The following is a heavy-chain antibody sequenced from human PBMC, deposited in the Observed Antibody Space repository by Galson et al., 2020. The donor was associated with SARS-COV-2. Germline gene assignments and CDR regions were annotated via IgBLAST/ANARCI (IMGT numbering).Heavy chain of an antibody. CDR2: MNPNSVNT. CDR3: ARSYGDFATWFDP. Sequence: ASVKVSCKASGYTFTNYEINWVRQAPGQGLEWMGWMNPNSVNTGYAQKFQGRVTMTRTTSISTAYMELNSLTSEDTAVYYCARSYGDFATWFDPWGQGTLGTVSS. D-gene: IGHD4-17*01. CDR1: GYTFTNYE. V-gene: IGHV1-8*01. J-gene: IGHJ5*02.